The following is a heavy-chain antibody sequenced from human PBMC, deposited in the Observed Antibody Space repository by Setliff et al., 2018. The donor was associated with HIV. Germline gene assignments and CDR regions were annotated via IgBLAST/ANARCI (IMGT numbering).Heavy chain of an antibody. CDR2: IKPNDGAS. CDR3: VREGHCVGVKCYSTDV. J-gene: IGHJ6*02. D-gene: IGHD2-15*01. V-gene: IGHV1-46*01. CDR1: GFTLTFYY. Sequence: ASVKISCKASGFTLTFYYMHWVRQAPGQGLEWMGMIKPNDGASTHAQNFQGRVTMTRDTSTSTVYMELSSLRSEDTAVYYCVREGHCVGVKCYSTDVWGQGTTVTVSS.